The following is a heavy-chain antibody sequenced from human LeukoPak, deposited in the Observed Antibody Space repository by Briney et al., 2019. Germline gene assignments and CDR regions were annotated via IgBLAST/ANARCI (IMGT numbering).Heavy chain of an antibody. CDR1: GGSFSGYY. D-gene: IGHD3-16*02. CDR2: INHSGST. V-gene: IGHV4-34*01. J-gene: IGHJ6*03. Sequence: PSETLSLTCAVYGGSFSGYYWSWIRQPPGKGLEWIGEINHSGSTNYNPSLKSRVTISVDTSKNQFSLKLSSVTAADTAVYYCARYYVWGSYRPHYYMDVWGKGTTVTVSS. CDR3: ARYYVWGSYRPHYYMDV.